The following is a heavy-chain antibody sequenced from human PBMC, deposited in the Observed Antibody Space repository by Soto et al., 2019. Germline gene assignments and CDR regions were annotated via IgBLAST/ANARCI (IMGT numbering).Heavy chain of an antibody. CDR1: GFTFSSYA. CDR3: AKDRGILVVVAARDAFDI. CDR2: ISGSGGSI. D-gene: IGHD2-15*01. J-gene: IGHJ3*02. V-gene: IGHV3-23*01. Sequence: VQLLESGGGLVQPGGSLRLSCAASGFTFSSYAMNWVRQAPGKGLEWVSAISGSGGSIYYADSVKGRFTISRDNSKNTLYLQMNSLRAEDTAVYYCAKDRGILVVVAARDAFDIWGQGTMVTVSS.